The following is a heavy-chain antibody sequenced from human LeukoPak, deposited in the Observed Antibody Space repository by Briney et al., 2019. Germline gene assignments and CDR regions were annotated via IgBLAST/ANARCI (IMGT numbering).Heavy chain of an antibody. Sequence: ASVQVSCKASRYTFTDYNIHWVRQAPGQGLEWMGWISTNSGGTNYAQKFQGRVTMTRATSITTVYMELSRLRSEDTAMYYCTVWFGELTHWGQGTLVTVSS. D-gene: IGHD3-10*01. CDR2: ISTNSGGT. CDR1: RYTFTDYN. CDR3: TVWFGELTH. V-gene: IGHV1-2*02. J-gene: IGHJ4*02.